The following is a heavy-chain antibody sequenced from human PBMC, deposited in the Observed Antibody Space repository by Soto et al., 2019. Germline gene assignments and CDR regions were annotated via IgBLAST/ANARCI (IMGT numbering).Heavy chain of an antibody. J-gene: IGHJ4*02. CDR2: IYYSGST. D-gene: IGHD6-13*01. CDR1: GGSISSYY. CDR3: ARGGYSSSWYYFDY. Sequence: SETLSLTCTVSGGSISSYYWSWIRQPPGKGLEWIWYIYYSGSTNYNPSLKSRVTISVDTSKNQFSLKLSSVTAADTAVYYCARGGYSSSWYYFDYWGQGTLVTVSS. V-gene: IGHV4-59*01.